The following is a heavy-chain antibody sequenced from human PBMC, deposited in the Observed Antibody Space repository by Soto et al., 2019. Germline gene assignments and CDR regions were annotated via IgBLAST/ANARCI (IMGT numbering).Heavy chain of an antibody. Sequence: GGSLRLSCAASGFTFSDHYMDWVRQAPGKGLEWVGRTRNKANSYTTEYAASVKGRFTISRDDSKNSLYLQMNSLKTEDTAVYYCARVGARQTYGDYDLEYYFDYWGQGTLVTVSS. V-gene: IGHV3-72*01. CDR1: GFTFSDHY. CDR2: TRNKANSYTT. D-gene: IGHD4-17*01. J-gene: IGHJ4*02. CDR3: ARVGARQTYGDYDLEYYFDY.